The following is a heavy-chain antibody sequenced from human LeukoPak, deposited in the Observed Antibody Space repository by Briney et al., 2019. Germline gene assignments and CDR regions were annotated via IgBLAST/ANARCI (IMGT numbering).Heavy chain of an antibody. V-gene: IGHV4-61*02. CDR2: MHTSGTT. CDR1: GGSISSGSCY. J-gene: IGHJ6*03. CDR3: ARGTSYDMDV. Sequence: SETLSLTCTVSGGSISSGSCYWSWIRQPAGKGLEWIGRMHTSGTTNYNPSLKSRVTISVDTSKNHFSLKLSSVTAADTAIYFCARGTSYDMDVWGKGTTVSVSS. D-gene: IGHD3-10*01.